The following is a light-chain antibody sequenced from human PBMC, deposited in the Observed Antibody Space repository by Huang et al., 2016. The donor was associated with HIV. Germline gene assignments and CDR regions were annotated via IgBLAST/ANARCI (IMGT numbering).Light chain of an antibody. CDR2: WSS. J-gene: IGKJ1*01. CDR3: QQYYASPQT. V-gene: IGKV4-1*01. Sequence: DIVMAQSPVSLAVSLGERATLTCRSSQSVFSTSTNKDYLAWFQQKPGQPPKLLLFWSSTREVGVPDRFSGSGSGTHFTLTIANLEADDAAIYYCQQYYASPQTCGQGTRV. CDR1: QSVFSTSTNKDY.